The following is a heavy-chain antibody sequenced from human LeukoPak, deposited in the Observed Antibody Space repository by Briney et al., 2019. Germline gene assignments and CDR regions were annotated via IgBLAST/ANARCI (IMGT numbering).Heavy chain of an antibody. V-gene: IGHV4-34*01. CDR3: ARFGLFCSSTSCLNRNDY. D-gene: IGHD2-2*01. Sequence: SETLSLTCAVYGGSFSGYYWSWIRQPPGKGLEWIGEINHSGSTNYNPSLKSRVTISVDTSKSQFSLKLSSVTAADTAVYYCARFGLFCSSTSCLNRNDYWGQGTLVTVSS. CDR1: GGSFSGYY. CDR2: INHSGST. J-gene: IGHJ4*02.